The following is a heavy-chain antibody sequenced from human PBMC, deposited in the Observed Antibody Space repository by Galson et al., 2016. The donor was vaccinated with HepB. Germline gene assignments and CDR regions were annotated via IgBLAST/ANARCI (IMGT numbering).Heavy chain of an antibody. CDR3: ARDRGGYSDL. J-gene: IGHJ4*02. Sequence: SVKVSCKASGYTFANYGLTWVRQAPGQGLEWMGWINTNTGSPTYAQGFTGRIVFSLDTSVSTTYLQIYSLQAGDTAVYYCARDRGGYSDLWGQGTLVTVSS. CDR2: INTNTGSP. D-gene: IGHD4-23*01. V-gene: IGHV7-4-1*01. CDR1: GYTFANYG.